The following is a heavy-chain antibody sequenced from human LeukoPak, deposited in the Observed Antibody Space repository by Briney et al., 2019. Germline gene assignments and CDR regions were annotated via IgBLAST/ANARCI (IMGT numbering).Heavy chain of an antibody. CDR2: INAYNGNT. J-gene: IGHJ4*02. CDR3: AREDGSGWYFDY. D-gene: IGHD6-19*01. V-gene: IGHV1-18*04. CDR1: GYTFTSYG. Sequence: ASVKVSCKASGYTFTSYGISWVRQAPGQGLEWMGWINAYNGNTNYAQKLQGRVTMTTDTSTSTAYMELRSLRSDDAAVYYCAREDGSGWYFDYWGQGTLVTASS.